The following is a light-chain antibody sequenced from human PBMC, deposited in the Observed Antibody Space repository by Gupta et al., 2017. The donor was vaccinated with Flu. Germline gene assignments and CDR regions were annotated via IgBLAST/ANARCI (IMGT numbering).Light chain of an antibody. Sequence: PSSLSASVGDRVTITGRASQSIANYVNWYQQKPGKATKLLIYGAYRLQSGVPSRFSGSGSGTDFTLTITSLQPEDVATYYCQQSISTPCTFGPGTKVEI. V-gene: IGKV1-39*01. J-gene: IGKJ1*01. CDR2: GAY. CDR3: QQSISTPCT. CDR1: QSIANY.